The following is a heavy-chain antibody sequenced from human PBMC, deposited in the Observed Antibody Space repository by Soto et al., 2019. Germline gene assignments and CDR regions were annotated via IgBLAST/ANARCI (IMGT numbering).Heavy chain of an antibody. Sequence: QVQLVQSGAEVKKPGASVKVSCKASGYTFTSYGISWVRQAPGQGLEWMGWIRAYNGNTNYAQKLQGRGTMTTDTSTSTDYMELRRLRSDDTAVYYCARDTPEAAAGPYYYYGMDVWGQGTTVTVSS. CDR1: GYTFTSYG. D-gene: IGHD6-13*01. J-gene: IGHJ6*02. V-gene: IGHV1-18*01. CDR3: ARDTPEAAAGPYYYYGMDV. CDR2: IRAYNGNT.